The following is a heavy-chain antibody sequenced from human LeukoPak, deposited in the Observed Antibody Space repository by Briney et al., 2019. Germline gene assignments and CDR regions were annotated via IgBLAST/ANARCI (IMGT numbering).Heavy chain of an antibody. J-gene: IGHJ4*02. D-gene: IGHD6-13*01. CDR1: GFTFSSYS. CDR2: ISSSSSYI. CDR3: ASSIAAAGHFDY. Sequence: GGSLRLSCAASGFTFSSYSMNWVRQAPGKGLEWVSSISSSSSYIYYADSLKGRFTISRDNAKNSLYLQMNSLRAEDTAVYYCASSIAAAGHFDYWGQGTLVTVSS. V-gene: IGHV3-21*01.